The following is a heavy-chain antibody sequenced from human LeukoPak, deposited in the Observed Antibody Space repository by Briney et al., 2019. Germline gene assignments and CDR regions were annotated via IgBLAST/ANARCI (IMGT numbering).Heavy chain of an antibody. CDR3: ARVEFDRSTDY. CDR1: GFTFSSYS. CDR2: ISSSSSCI. J-gene: IGHJ4*02. Sequence: GGSLRLSCAASGFTFSSYSMNWVRQAPGKGLEWVSSISSSSSCIYYADSVKGRFTISRDNAKNSLYLQMNSLRAEDTAVYYCARVEFDRSTDYWGQGTLVTVSS. V-gene: IGHV3-21*01. D-gene: IGHD3-10*01.